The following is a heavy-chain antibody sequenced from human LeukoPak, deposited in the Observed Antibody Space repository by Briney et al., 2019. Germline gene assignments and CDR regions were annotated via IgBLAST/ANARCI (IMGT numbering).Heavy chain of an antibody. CDR2: ISWNSGSI. Sequence: GGSLRLSCAASGFTFDDYAMHWVRQAPGKGLEWVSGISWNSGSIGYADSVKGRFTISRDNAKNSLYPQMNSLRAEDTALYYCAKDDSDSGSYAAYDYWGQGTLVTVSS. V-gene: IGHV3-9*01. J-gene: IGHJ4*02. CDR3: AKDDSDSGSYAAYDY. CDR1: GFTFDDYA. D-gene: IGHD1-26*01.